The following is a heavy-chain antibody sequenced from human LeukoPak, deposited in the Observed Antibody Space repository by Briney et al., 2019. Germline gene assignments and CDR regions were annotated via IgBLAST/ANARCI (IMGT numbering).Heavy chain of an antibody. D-gene: IGHD2-8*02. Sequence: ASVKVSCKTSGYTFNIFAITWVRQAPGQGLEWMGWINPHSGNTNSAQKVKGRVTLTTDTSTRTAYMELRSLRSDDTAMYYCATGEAFTGGFYFWGQGTLVTVSS. CDR3: ATGEAFTGGFYF. J-gene: IGHJ4*02. CDR2: INPHSGNT. CDR1: GYTFNIFA. V-gene: IGHV1-18*01.